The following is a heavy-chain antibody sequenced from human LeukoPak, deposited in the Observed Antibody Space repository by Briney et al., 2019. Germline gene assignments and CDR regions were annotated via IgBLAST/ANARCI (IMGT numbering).Heavy chain of an antibody. CDR2: FDPEDGET. CDR3: ATGLMGWFWFDP. Sequence: ASVKVSCKVSGYTLTELSMHWVRQAPGKGLEWMGGFDPEDGETIYAQKFQGRVTMTEDTSTDTAYMELSSLRSEDTAVYYCATGLMGWFWFDPWGQGTLVTVSS. D-gene: IGHD3/OR15-3a*01. CDR1: GYTLTELS. J-gene: IGHJ5*02. V-gene: IGHV1-24*01.